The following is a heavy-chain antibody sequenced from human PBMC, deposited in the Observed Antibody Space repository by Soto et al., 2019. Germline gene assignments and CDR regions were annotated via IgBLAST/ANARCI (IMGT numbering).Heavy chain of an antibody. CDR1: GGSISSSSYY. Sequence: QLQLQESGPGLVKPSETLSLTCTVSGGSISSSSYYCVWIRQPPGKGLEWIGRIYYSLSTSYNPYXXXRXXIPVDTSKNQFSLKLSSVTAAATAVYYCATLWGQDWGQGTQVTVSS. CDR2: IYYSLST. J-gene: IGHJ4*02. CDR3: ATLWGQD. D-gene: IGHD3-10*01. V-gene: IGHV4-39*01.